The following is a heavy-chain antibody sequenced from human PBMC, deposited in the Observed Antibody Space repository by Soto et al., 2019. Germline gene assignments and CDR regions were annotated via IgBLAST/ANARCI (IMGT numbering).Heavy chain of an antibody. Sequence: QVQLQESGPGLVKPSQTLSLTCTVSGGSISSGGYYWSWIRQHPGKGLEWIGYIYYSWSTYYNPSPKSRVTISVDTSKNQFSLKLSSVTAADTAVYYCAREYNDILTGYPNWFDPWGQGTLVTVSS. CDR3: AREYNDILTGYPNWFDP. CDR1: GGSISSGGYY. J-gene: IGHJ5*02. V-gene: IGHV4-31*03. CDR2: IYYSWST. D-gene: IGHD3-9*01.